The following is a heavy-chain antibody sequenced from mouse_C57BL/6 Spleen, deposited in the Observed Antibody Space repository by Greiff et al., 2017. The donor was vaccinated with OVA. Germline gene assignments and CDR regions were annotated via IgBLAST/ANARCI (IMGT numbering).Heavy chain of an antibody. J-gene: IGHJ4*01. CDR1: GFTFSDYY. V-gene: IGHV5-16*01. CDR3: ARDRYYAMDY. CDR2: INYDGSST. Sequence: EVMLVESEGGLVQPGSSMKLSCTASGFTFSDYYMAWVRQVPEKGLEWVANINYDGSSTYYLDSLKSRFIISRDNAKNILYLQMSSLKSEDTATYYCARDRYYAMDYWGQGTSVTVSS.